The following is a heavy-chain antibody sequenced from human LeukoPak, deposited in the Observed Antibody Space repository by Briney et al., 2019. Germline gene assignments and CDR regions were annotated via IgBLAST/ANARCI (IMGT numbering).Heavy chain of an antibody. D-gene: IGHD5-18*01. CDR3: ARSGATATQRYFDY. Sequence: SETLSLTCTVSGGSNSSYYWSWIRQPPGKGLEWIGYIYYSGSTNYNPSLKSRVTISVDTSKNQFSLKLSSVTAADTAVYYCARSGATATQRYFDYWGQGTLVTVSS. J-gene: IGHJ4*02. V-gene: IGHV4-59*01. CDR1: GGSNSSYY. CDR2: IYYSGST.